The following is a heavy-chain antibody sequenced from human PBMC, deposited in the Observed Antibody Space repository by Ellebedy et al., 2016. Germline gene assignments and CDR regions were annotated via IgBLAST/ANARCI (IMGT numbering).Heavy chain of an antibody. V-gene: IGHV3-21*01. CDR1: GFTFSSYS. CDR3: AKDSSSSGFDY. J-gene: IGHJ4*02. Sequence: GESLKISXAASGFTFSSYSMNWVRQAPGKGLEWVSSINSNSVYLIYADSVKGRFTISRDNSKNTLYLQMNSLRAEDTAVYYCAKDSSSSGFDYWGQGTLVTVSS. D-gene: IGHD6-6*01. CDR2: INSNSVYL.